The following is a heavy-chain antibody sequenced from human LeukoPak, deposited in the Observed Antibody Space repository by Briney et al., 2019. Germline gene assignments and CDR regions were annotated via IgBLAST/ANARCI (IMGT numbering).Heavy chain of an antibody. D-gene: IGHD3-16*01. CDR2: MNPNSGNT. CDR1: GYTFTSYD. Sequence: ASVKVSCKASGYTFTSYDINWVRQATGQGLEWMGWMNPNSGNTGYAQKFQGRVTMTRDTSTSTVYMELSSLRSEDTAVYYCARRGLPYYYYYMDVWGKGTTVTVSS. CDR3: ARRGLPYYYYYMDV. V-gene: IGHV1-8*01. J-gene: IGHJ6*03.